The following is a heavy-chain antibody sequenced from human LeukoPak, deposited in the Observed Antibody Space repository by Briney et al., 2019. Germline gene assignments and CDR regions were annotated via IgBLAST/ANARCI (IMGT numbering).Heavy chain of an antibody. J-gene: IGHJ5*02. Sequence: PSETLSLTCTISGGSISSYYWSWIRQPPGKGLEWIGYIYYSGSTNYNPSLKSRVTISVDTSKNQFSLKLTSVTAADTAVYYCARDRRYYDTRGSPLGWFDPWGQGTLVTVSS. D-gene: IGHD3-22*01. V-gene: IGHV4-59*01. CDR2: IYYSGST. CDR3: ARDRRYYDTRGSPLGWFDP. CDR1: GGSISSYY.